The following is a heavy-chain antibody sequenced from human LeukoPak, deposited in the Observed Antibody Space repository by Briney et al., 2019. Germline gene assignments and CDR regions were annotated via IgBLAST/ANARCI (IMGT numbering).Heavy chain of an antibody. V-gene: IGHV1-2*02. CDR3: ARGVATTNLPQYYYYMDV. D-gene: IGHD5-12*01. CDR2: INPNSGGT. CDR1: GYTFTGYY. J-gene: IGHJ6*03. Sequence: GASVKVSCKASGYTFTGYYMHWVRQAPGQGLEWMGWINPNSGGTNYAQKFQGRVTMTRDTSISTAYMELSRLRSDDTAVYYCARGVATTNLPQYYYYMDVWGKGTTVIISS.